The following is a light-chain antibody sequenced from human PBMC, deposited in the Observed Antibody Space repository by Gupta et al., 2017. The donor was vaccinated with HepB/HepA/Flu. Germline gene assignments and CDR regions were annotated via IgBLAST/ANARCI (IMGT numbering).Light chain of an antibody. J-gene: IGLJ3*02. CDR2: RNN. V-gene: IGLV10-54*04. Sequence: QAGLSQPPSVSKDLRQTATLTCTGNSNNVGNEGAAWLQQHQGHPPKLLSYRNNNRPSGISERFSASRSGNTASLTITGLQPEDEADYDCSAWDSSLTAWVFGGGTKLTVL. CDR1: SNNVGNEG. CDR3: SAWDSSLTAWV.